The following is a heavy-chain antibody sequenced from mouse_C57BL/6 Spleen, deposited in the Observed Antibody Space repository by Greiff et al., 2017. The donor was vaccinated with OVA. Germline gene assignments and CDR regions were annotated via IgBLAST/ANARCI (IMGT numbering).Heavy chain of an antibody. V-gene: IGHV3-1*01. CDR1: GYSITSGYD. CDR2: VSYSGST. Sequence: EVKLVESGPGMVKPSQSLSLTCTVTGYSITSGYDWHWIRHFPGNKLEWMGYVSYSGSTNYNPSLKSRISITHDTSKNHFFLKLNSVTTEDTATYYCARAPYDYPSYWYFDVWGTGTTVTVSS. J-gene: IGHJ1*03. D-gene: IGHD2-4*01. CDR3: ARAPYDYPSYWYFDV.